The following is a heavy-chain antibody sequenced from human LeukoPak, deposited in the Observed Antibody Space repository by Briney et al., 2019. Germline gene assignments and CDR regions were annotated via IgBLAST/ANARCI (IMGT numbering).Heavy chain of an antibody. Sequence: GGSLRLSCAVSGFTFRSSWMSWVRQAPGKGLEWVANIKQDGSEKYYVDSVKGRFTISRDNAKNSLYLQMSSLRADDTAVYYCVRDREWKSLDDWGQGTLVTVSS. CDR2: IKQDGSEK. J-gene: IGHJ4*02. V-gene: IGHV3-7*01. D-gene: IGHD1-1*01. CDR1: GFTFRSSW. CDR3: VRDREWKSLDD.